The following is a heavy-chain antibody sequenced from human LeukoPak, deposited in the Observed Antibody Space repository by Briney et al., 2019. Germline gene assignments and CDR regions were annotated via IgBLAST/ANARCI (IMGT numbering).Heavy chain of an antibody. D-gene: IGHD2-2*01. V-gene: IGHV4-59*08. CDR3: ARHDRYCGSTSCYVGSIDY. J-gene: IGHJ4*02. Sequence: SETLSLTCTVSGGSISSYYWSWIRQPPGKGLEWIGYIYYSGSTNYNPSLKSRVTISVDTSKNQFSLKLSSVTAADTAVYYCARHDRYCGSTSCYVGSIDYWGQGTLVTVSS. CDR2: IYYSGST. CDR1: GGSISSYY.